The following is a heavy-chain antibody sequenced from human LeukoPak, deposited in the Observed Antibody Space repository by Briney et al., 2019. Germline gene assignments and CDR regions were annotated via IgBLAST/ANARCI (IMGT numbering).Heavy chain of an antibody. D-gene: IGHD3-22*01. CDR3: AKASMIVVVTDAFDI. CDR2: IYYSGST. CDR1: GGSISSYY. V-gene: IGHV4-59*01. J-gene: IGHJ3*02. Sequence: PSETLSLTCTVSGGSISSYYWSWIRQPPGKGLEWIGYIYYSGSTNYNPSLKSRVTISVDTSKNQFSLKLSSVTAADTAVYYCAKASMIVVVTDAFDIWGQGTMVTVSS.